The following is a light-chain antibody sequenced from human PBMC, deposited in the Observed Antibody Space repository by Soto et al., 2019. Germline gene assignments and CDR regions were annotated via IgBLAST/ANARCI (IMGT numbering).Light chain of an antibody. V-gene: IGLV2-23*02. Sequence: QSALTQPASVSGSPGQSITISCTGTSSDVGSYNLVSWYQQHPGQAPKLMIYEVSKRPSGVSNRFSGSKSGNTASLTISGLQAEDEADYYCCSYAGSSTHYVFGTGTKLTVL. CDR3: CSYAGSSTHYV. J-gene: IGLJ1*01. CDR1: SSDVGSYNL. CDR2: EVS.